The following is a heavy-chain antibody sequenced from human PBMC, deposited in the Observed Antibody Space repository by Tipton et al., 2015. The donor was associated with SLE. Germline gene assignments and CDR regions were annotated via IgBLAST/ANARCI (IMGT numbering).Heavy chain of an antibody. CDR2: INHSGST. D-gene: IGHD3-22*01. CDR1: GGSFSGYY. Sequence: TLSLTCAVYGGSFSGYYWSWIRQPPGKGLEWIGEINHSGSTNYNPSLKSRVTLSIDTSKNQFSLKLSSVTAADTAVYYCARHSSARLNFDRWGQGTLVTVSS. V-gene: IGHV4-34*01. J-gene: IGHJ4*02. CDR3: ARHSSARLNFDR.